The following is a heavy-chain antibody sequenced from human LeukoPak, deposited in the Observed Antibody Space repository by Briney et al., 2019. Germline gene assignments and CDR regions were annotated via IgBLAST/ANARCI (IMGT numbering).Heavy chain of an antibody. J-gene: IGHJ3*02. Sequence: PGGSLRLSWSASGFSFSSYALRWVRQAPGKGLEWVSAISGSRASTNYADSVKGRFTISRDNSRNTLYLQMNSLKAEDTAVYYGAKGRYNWNYANIWGQGTMVTVSS. V-gene: IGHV3-23*01. D-gene: IGHD1-7*01. CDR1: GFSFSSYA. CDR2: ISGSRAST. CDR3: AKGRYNWNYANI.